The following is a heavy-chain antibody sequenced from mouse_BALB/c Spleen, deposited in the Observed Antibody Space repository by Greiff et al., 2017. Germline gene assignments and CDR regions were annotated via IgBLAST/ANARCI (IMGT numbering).Heavy chain of an antibody. D-gene: IGHD2-2*01. J-gene: IGHJ4*01. CDR3: ARFYGYALYAMDY. CDR2: ISYSGST. V-gene: IGHV3-8*02. CDR1: GDSITSGY. Sequence: VQLKESGPSLVKPSQTLSLTCSVTGDSITSGYWNWIRKFPGNKLEYMGYISYSGSTYYNPSLKSRISITRDTSKNQYYLQLNSVTTEDTATYYCARFYGYALYAMDYWGQGTSVTVSS.